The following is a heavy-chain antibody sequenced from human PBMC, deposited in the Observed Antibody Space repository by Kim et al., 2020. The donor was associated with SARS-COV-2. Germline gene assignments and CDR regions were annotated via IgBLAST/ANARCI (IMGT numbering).Heavy chain of an antibody. CDR3: YGTPRIITMVRDYPGDFAY. J-gene: IGHJ4*02. Sequence: ASVKVSCKASGYTFTGYYMHWVRQAPGQGLEWMGRINPNSGGTNYAQKFQGRVTMTRDTSISTAYMELSRLRSDDTAVYYCYGTPRIITMVRDYPGDFAYWRQGTLVTVSS. CDR1: GYTFTGYY. V-gene: IGHV1-2*06. CDR2: INPNSGGT. D-gene: IGHD3-10*01.